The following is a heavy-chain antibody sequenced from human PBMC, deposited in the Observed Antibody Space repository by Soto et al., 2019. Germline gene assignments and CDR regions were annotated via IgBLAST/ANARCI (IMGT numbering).Heavy chain of an antibody. CDR3: VLYDYGPLGVFDI. V-gene: IGHV1-24*01. CDR1: GYTFTSYG. Sequence: ASVKVSCKASGYTFTSYGISWVRQAPGKGLEWMGGFDPEDGETIYAQKFQGRVTMTEDTSTDTAYMELSSLRSEDTAVYYCVLYDYGPLGVFDIWGQGTMVTVSS. J-gene: IGHJ3*02. D-gene: IGHD4-17*01. CDR2: FDPEDGET.